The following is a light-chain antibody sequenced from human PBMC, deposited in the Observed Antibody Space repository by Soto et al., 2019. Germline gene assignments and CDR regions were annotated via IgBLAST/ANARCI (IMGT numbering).Light chain of an antibody. V-gene: IGKV1-39*01. CDR1: QSISYY. CDR2: AAS. J-gene: IGKJ1*01. Sequence: DIEVTQSPSSLSASVGDRVTITCRASQSISYYLNWYQQKPGQAPKLLIYAASRLQSGVPSRFSGSGSGTDFTLTISSLQPEDFATYYCQQCDSTPLTFGEGTKVDIK. CDR3: QQCDSTPLT.